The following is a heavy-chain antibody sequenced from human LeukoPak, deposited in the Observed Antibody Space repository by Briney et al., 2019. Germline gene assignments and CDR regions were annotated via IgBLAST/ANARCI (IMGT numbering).Heavy chain of an antibody. Sequence: GASVKVSCKASGYTFTGYYIHWVRQAPGQALEWMGWINPNSGGTNDAQKFQGRVTMTRDTSISTAYMELSRLRSDDTAVYYCATQRGSYVWGTDFDYWGQGTLVTVSS. J-gene: IGHJ4*02. V-gene: IGHV1-2*02. CDR2: INPNSGGT. CDR1: GYTFTGYY. CDR3: ATQRGSYVWGTDFDY. D-gene: IGHD3-16*01.